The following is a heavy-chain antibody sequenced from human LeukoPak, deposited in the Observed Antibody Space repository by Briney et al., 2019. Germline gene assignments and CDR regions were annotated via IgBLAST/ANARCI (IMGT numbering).Heavy chain of an antibody. Sequence: GRSLRLSCAASGFTFSNYAIHWVRQAPGKGLEWVAVISYDGSNTYYADSVKGRFTISRDNSKNTLYLQMNGLRAEDTAVFYCAKDRYCGSTSCFEAFDIWGPGTMVTVAS. J-gene: IGHJ3*02. V-gene: IGHV3-30*04. D-gene: IGHD2-2*01. CDR2: ISYDGSNT. CDR3: AKDRYCGSTSCFEAFDI. CDR1: GFTFSNYA.